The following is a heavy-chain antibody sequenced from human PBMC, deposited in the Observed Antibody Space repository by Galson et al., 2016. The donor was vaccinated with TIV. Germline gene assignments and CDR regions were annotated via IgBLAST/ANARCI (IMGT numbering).Heavy chain of an antibody. V-gene: IGHV1-69*13. J-gene: IGHJ4*02. CDR3: ANGATSHLYDNDFDS. Sequence: SVKVSCKASGGTFISYPISWVRQAPGQGLEWMGGIIPIFGTPNYAQKFQDRLTITADESTKTAYMELSSLKSEDTAVYYCANGATSHLYDNDFDSWGQGTLVTVSS. D-gene: IGHD5/OR15-5a*01. CDR2: IIPIFGTP. CDR1: GGTFISYP.